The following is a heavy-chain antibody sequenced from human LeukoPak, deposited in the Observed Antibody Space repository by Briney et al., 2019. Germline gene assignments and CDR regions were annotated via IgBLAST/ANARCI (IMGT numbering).Heavy chain of an antibody. CDR1: AFSLNAYN. J-gene: IGHJ4*02. D-gene: IGHD1-26*01. CDR3: VRDRGIYRPIDY. Sequence: GGSLRLSCAASAFSLNAYNMNWVRQAPGKGLEWVSSISYTGTYIYYADSVKGRFTISRDNAQNSLYLQMNSLRAEDTAIYYCVRDRGIYRPIDYWGQGTLVTVSS. CDR2: ISYTGTYI. V-gene: IGHV3-21*04.